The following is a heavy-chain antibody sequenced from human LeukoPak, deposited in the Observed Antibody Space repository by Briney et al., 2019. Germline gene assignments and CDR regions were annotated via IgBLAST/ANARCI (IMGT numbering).Heavy chain of an antibody. Sequence: PSETLSLTCTVSGGSISSSSYYWGWIRQPPGKGLEWIGSIYYSGSTYYNPSLKSRVTISVDTSKNQFSLKLSSVTAADTAVYYCARGGPSSWYGGSINYWGQGTLVTVSS. CDR3: ARGGPSSWYGGSINY. CDR1: GGSISSSSYY. D-gene: IGHD6-13*01. J-gene: IGHJ4*02. V-gene: IGHV4-39*07. CDR2: IYYSGST.